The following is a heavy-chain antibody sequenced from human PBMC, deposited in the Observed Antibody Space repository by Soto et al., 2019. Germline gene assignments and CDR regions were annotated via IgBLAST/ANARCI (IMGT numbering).Heavy chain of an antibody. CDR2: IIPILGIA. J-gene: IGHJ5*02. CDR1: GGTFSSYT. V-gene: IGHV1-69*04. Sequence: SVKVSCKASGGTFSSYTISWVRQAPGQGLEWMGRIIPILGIANYAQKFQGRVTITADKSTSTAYMELSSLRSEDTAVYYCARDRAGIAARLYNWFDPWGQGTLVTVSS. CDR3: ARDRAGIAARLYNWFDP. D-gene: IGHD6-6*01.